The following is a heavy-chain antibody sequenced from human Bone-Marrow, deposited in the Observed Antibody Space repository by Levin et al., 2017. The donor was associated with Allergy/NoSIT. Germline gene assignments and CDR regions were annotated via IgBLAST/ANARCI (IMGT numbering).Heavy chain of an antibody. CDR2: IHPSGGTT. D-gene: IGHD3-22*01. V-gene: IGHV1-46*01. J-gene: IGHJ4*02. Sequence: EASVKVSCKASGYIFTTYHMHWVRQAPGEGLEWMGQIHPSGGTTTYAQKFQDRLTLTRDTSTSTVYMELRSLRSEDTAVYYCARDSGSYAGSFWGQGTLVTVSS. CDR3: ARDSGSYAGSF. CDR1: GYIFTTYH.